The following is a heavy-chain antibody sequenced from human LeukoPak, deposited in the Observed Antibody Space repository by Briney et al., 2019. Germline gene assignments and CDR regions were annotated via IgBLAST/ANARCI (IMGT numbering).Heavy chain of an antibody. CDR1: GFTFSTYS. CDR2: ISSTRGYI. V-gene: IGHV3-21*01. Sequence: GGSLRLSCAASGFTFSTYSMNWLRQAPGKGLEWVSSISSTRGYIHFADSLKGRFTISRDNARNSVYLQMNSLRADDTAVYYCATDLDYSDSSGYYLRGYFDYWGQGTLVSVSS. J-gene: IGHJ4*02. D-gene: IGHD3-22*01. CDR3: ATDLDYSDSSGYYLRGYFDY.